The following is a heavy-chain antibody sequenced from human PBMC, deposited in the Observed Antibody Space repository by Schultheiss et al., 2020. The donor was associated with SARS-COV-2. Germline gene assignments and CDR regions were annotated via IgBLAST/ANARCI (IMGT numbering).Heavy chain of an antibody. CDR3: AKDRNPIGVVIIPVH. CDR2: IYSGGST. J-gene: IGHJ4*02. CDR1: GFSVSNNY. D-gene: IGHD3-3*01. V-gene: IGHV3-53*01. Sequence: GGSLRLSCVASGFSVSNNYMSWVRQAPGKGLEWVSVIYSGGSTYYADSVKGRFTISRDNSKNTLYLQMNSLRAEDTAVYYCAKDRNPIGVVIIPVHWGQGTLVTVSS.